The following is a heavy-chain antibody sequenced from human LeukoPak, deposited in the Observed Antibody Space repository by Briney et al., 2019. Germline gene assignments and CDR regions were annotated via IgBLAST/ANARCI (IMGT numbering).Heavy chain of an antibody. Sequence: SQTLSLTCAISGDSVSSNSAAWNWIRQSPSRGLEWLGRTYYRSKWYNDYAVSVKSRITINPDTSKNQFSLQLNSVTPEDTAVYHCARDRRGYSSGWDPTHYYYYYGMDVWGQGTTVTVSS. V-gene: IGHV6-1*01. CDR2: TYYRSKWYN. J-gene: IGHJ6*02. D-gene: IGHD6-19*01. CDR3: ARDRRGYSSGWDPTHYYYYYGMDV. CDR1: GDSVSSNSAA.